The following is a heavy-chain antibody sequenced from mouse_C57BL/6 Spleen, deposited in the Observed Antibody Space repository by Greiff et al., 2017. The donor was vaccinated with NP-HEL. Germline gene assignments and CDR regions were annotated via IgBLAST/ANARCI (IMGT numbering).Heavy chain of an antibody. J-gene: IGHJ2*01. Sequence: QVQLQQPGAELVKPGASVKLSCKASGYTFTSYWMQWVKQRPGQGLEWIGEIDPSDSYTNYNQKFKGKATLTVDTSSSTAYMQLSSLTSEDSAVYYCAKGKQGDYWGQGTTLTVSS. V-gene: IGHV1-50*01. CDR1: GYTFTSYW. CDR2: IDPSDSYT. CDR3: AKGKQGDY.